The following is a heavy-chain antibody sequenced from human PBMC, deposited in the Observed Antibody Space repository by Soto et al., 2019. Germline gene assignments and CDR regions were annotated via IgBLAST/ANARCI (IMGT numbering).Heavy chain of an antibody. V-gene: IGHV4-39*01. Sequence: SETLSLTCTVSGGSISSSSYYWGWIRQPPGKGLEWIGSIYYSGSTYYNPSLKSRVTISVDTSKNQFSLKLSSVTAADTAVYYCARSSNIVLLWLGETKSNWFDPWGQGTLVTVSS. CDR3: ARSSNIVLLWLGETKSNWFDP. CDR2: IYYSGST. D-gene: IGHD3-10*01. J-gene: IGHJ5*02. CDR1: GGSISSSSYY.